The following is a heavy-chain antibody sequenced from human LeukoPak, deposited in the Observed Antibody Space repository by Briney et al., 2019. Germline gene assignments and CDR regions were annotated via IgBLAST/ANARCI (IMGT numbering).Heavy chain of an antibody. Sequence: PSQTLSLTCTVSGGSISSGGYYWSWIRQPAGKGLEWIGRIYASGSTNYNPSLKSRVTMSLDTSKNHFSLKLTSVTAADTAVYYCARDLDGDRYSFEAFDIWGQGTMVTVSS. J-gene: IGHJ3*02. V-gene: IGHV4-61*02. D-gene: IGHD2-21*01. CDR1: GGSISSGGYY. CDR2: IYASGST. CDR3: ARDLDGDRYSFEAFDI.